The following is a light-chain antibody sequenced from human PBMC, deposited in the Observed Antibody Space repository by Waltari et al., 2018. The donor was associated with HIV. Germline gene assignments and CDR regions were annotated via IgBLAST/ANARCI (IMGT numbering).Light chain of an antibody. Sequence: QSALTQPASVSGSPGQSLTISCTGTSSDVGGSTYVSWYPQHPGKAPKLMMYEFSHRHSGVANRFSGSKSGNTASLTISGLQAEDEADYYCSSYTSSSTLVFGGGTKLTVL. CDR3: SSYTSSSTLV. J-gene: IGLJ3*02. CDR1: SSDVGGSTY. V-gene: IGLV2-14*01. CDR2: EFS.